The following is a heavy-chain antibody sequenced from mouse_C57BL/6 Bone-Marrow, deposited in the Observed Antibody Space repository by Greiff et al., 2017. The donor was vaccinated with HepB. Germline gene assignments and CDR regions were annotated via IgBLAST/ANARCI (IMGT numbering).Heavy chain of an antibody. Sequence: QVQLKESGAELVKPGASVKISCKASGYAFSSYWMNWVKQRPGKGLEWIGQIYPGDGDTNYNGKFKGKATLTADKSSSTAYMQLSSLTSEDSAVYFCARPYYGSSPDWYFDVWGTGTTVTVSS. CDR3: ARPYYGSSPDWYFDV. D-gene: IGHD1-1*01. CDR1: GYAFSSYW. V-gene: IGHV1-80*01. J-gene: IGHJ1*03. CDR2: IYPGDGDT.